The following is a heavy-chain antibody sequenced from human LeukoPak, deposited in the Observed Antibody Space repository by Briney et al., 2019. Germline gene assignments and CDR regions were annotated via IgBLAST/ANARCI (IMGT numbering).Heavy chain of an antibody. D-gene: IGHD3-22*01. CDR3: ARAYYDSSGRYFDY. CDR1: GFTFNRYW. Sequence: PGGSLRLSCAASGFTFNRYWMHWVRQAPGKGLVWVSRINSDGNSTSYADSVKGRFTISRDNAKNTLYLQMNSLRAEDTAVCYCARAYYDSSGRYFDYWGQGTLVTVSS. V-gene: IGHV3-74*01. CDR2: INSDGNST. J-gene: IGHJ4*02.